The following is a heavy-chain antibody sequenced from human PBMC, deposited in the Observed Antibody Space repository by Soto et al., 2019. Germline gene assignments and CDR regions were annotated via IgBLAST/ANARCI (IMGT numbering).Heavy chain of an antibody. J-gene: IGHJ4*02. CDR3: ARDLVVRFSLAPSGYEYYFDY. CDR1: GFTFSSYG. V-gene: IGHV3-33*01. Sequence: QVQLMESGGGVVQPGRSLRLSCAASGFTFSSYGMHWVRQAPGKGLEWVAVIWCGGSNKYYADSVKGRFTISRDNSKNTLYLQMNSLRAEDTAVYYWARDLVVRFSLAPSGYEYYFDYWGQGTLVTVSS. D-gene: IGHD5-12*01. CDR2: IWCGGSNK.